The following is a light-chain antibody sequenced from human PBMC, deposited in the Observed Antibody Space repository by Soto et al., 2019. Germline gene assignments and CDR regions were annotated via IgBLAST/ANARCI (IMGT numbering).Light chain of an antibody. CDR1: QTISSW. Sequence: DIQMTQSPSTQSGSVGDIVTITCRASQTISSWLAWYQQKPGKAPKLLIYKASTLKSGVPSRFSGSGSGTEFTLTISSLQPDDFATYYCQQYNSLWTVGQGTKVDIK. V-gene: IGKV1-5*03. CDR2: KAS. CDR3: QQYNSLWT. J-gene: IGKJ1*01.